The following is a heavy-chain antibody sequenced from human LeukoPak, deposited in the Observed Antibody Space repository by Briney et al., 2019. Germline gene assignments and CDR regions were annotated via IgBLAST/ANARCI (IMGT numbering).Heavy chain of an antibody. Sequence: GGSLRLSCAASGFTLHAYAIHWVRQAPGKGLEWVAAISYDGIIKYYADSVKGRYTISRDNSKSTLYLQMNSLRAEDTAVYYCAKDPGPHPYYYYGMDVWGQGTTVTVSS. CDR3: AKDPGPHPYYYYGMDV. V-gene: IGHV3-30-3*01. J-gene: IGHJ6*02. CDR2: ISYDGIIK. CDR1: GFTLHAYA.